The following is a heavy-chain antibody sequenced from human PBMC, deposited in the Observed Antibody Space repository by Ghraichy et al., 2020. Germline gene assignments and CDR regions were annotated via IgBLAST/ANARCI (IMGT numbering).Heavy chain of an antibody. CDR1: GFTFSSYW. V-gene: IGHV3-74*01. Sequence: GGSLRLSCAASGFTFSSYWMHWVRQAPGKGLVWVSRINSDGSSTSYADSVKGRFTISRDNAKNTLYLQMNSLRAEDTAVYYCAREYVVGASLLHYYYYYGMDVWGQGPTVTVSS. J-gene: IGHJ6*02. D-gene: IGHD1-26*01. CDR2: INSDGSST. CDR3: AREYVVGASLLHYYYYYGMDV.